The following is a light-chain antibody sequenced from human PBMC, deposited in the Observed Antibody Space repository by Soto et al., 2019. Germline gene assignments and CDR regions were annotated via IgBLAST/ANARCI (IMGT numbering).Light chain of an antibody. V-gene: IGKV1-8*01. CDR2: AAS. J-gene: IGKJ1*01. CDR1: QGISSY. CDR3: EQRYSTPRT. Sequence: IRMTQSPSSLYPNTGDRVTMTCRASQGISSYLAWYHQKPGKAPNLLIYAASSLQIWVQSRFSGSGSVTDFTLTISSLQPVACAIYYCEQRYSTPRTVGQGTKVDIK.